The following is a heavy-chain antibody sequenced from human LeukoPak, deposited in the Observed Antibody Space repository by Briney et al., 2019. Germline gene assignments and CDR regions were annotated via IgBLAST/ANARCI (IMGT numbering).Heavy chain of an antibody. CDR1: GFTFSSYG. CDR3: ALEGGQLLPGGY. V-gene: IGHV3-30*02. CDR2: IRYDGSNK. D-gene: IGHD2-15*01. J-gene: IGHJ4*02. Sequence: AGGSLRLSCAASGFTFSSYGMHWVRQAPGKGLEWVAFIRYDGSNKYYADSVKGRFTISRDNSKNTLYLQMNSLRAEDTAVYYCALEGGQLLPGGYWGQGTLVTVSS.